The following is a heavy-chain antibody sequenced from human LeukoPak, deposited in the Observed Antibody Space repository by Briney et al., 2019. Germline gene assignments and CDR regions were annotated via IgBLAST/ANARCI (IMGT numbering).Heavy chain of an antibody. V-gene: IGHV3-21*04. D-gene: IGHD6-19*01. J-gene: IGHJ4*02. Sequence: PGGSLRLSCAASGFTFSSYSMNWVRQAPGKGLEWVSSISSSSSYIYYADSVKGRFTISRDNAKNSLYLQMNSLRTDDTALYFCARGSDHASGWPYYFHYWGQGALVTVSS. CDR2: ISSSSSYI. CDR3: ARGSDHASGWPYYFHY. CDR1: GFTFSSYS.